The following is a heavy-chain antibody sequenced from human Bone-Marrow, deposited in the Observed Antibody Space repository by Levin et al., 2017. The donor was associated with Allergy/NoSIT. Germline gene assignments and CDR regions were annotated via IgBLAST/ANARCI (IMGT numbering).Heavy chain of an antibody. CDR2: IYYNGAT. CDR1: GGSISNGNHY. V-gene: IGHV4-31*03. D-gene: IGHD1-1*01. CDR3: ARENWNPSGWFDP. Sequence: SETLSLTCTVSGGSISNGNHYWSWIRQHPGKGLEWIGYIYYNGATYYNPSLKSRVTISVDTSKNFFSLRLNSVTASDTAMYYCARENWNPSGWFDPWGQGTLVTVSS. J-gene: IGHJ5*02.